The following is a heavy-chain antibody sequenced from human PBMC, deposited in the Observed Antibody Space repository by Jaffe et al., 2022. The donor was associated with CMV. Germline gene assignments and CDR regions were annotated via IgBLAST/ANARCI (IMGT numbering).Heavy chain of an antibody. V-gene: IGHV4-59*08. CDR2: VFYSGST. CDR1: GGSVSNDY. D-gene: IGHD3-3*01. CDR3: GRHRRGFGEFLED. Sequence: QVQLQESGPGLVKPSETLSLTCTVSGGSVSNDYYSWIRQPPGKGLEWIGDVFYSGSTKYNPSLKSRVTVSVDTSKNQFSLKLNSVTAADTAVYYCGRHRRGFGEFLEDWGQGTLVTVSS. J-gene: IGHJ4*02.